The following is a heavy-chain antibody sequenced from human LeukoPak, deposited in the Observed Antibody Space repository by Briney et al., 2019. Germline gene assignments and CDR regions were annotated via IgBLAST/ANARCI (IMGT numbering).Heavy chain of an antibody. CDR3: TRDFDFSSAI. V-gene: IGHV3-74*01. J-gene: IGHJ4*02. CDR2: INNDGSST. CDR1: GFIFSSYW. Sequence: GGSLRLSCAASGFIFSSYWMHWVRQAPGKGLVWVSHINNDGSSTNYADSVKGRFTTSRDNAKNTLFLQMNSLRAEDTAVYYCTRDFDFSSAIWGQGTLVTVSS. D-gene: IGHD3-3*01.